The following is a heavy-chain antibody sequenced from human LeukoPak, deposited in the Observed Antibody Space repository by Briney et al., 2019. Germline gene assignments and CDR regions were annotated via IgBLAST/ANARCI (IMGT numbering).Heavy chain of an antibody. CDR2: IKQDGSEK. J-gene: IGHJ4*02. D-gene: IGHD6-19*01. Sequence: PGGSLRLSCAASGFTFSSYWMSWVRQAPGKGLEWVANIKQDGSEKYYVDSVKGRFTISRDNAKNSLDLQMNSLRAEDTAVYYCARDRAVAGTGLDYWGQGTLVTVSS. CDR1: GFTFSSYW. CDR3: ARDRAVAGTGLDY. V-gene: IGHV3-7*01.